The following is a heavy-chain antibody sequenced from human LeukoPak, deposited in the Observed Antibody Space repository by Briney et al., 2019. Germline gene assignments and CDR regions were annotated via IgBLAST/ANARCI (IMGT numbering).Heavy chain of an antibody. Sequence: SETLSLTCAVYGGSFSGYYWSWIRQPPGKGPEWIGEINHSESTNYNPSLKSRVTISVDTSKNQFSLKLSSVTAADTAVYYCARGPRRWIQVWSLTIGGFDYWGQGTLVTVSS. CDR2: INHSEST. D-gene: IGHD5-18*01. V-gene: IGHV4-34*01. CDR1: GGSFSGYY. CDR3: ARGPRRWIQVWSLTIGGFDY. J-gene: IGHJ4*02.